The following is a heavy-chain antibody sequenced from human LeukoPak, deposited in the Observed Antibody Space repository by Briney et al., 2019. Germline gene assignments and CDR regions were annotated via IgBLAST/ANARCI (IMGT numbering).Heavy chain of an antibody. D-gene: IGHD6-13*01. CDR2: IKQDGSES. V-gene: IGHV3-7*01. CDR3: ATGQGSRWDN. Sequence: PGRSLRLSCALSGFSFTNHWMSWVRQAAGKRLEWVGNIKQDGSESYYVGSVKGRFTISRDNAKTSLYLQMDSLRGEATAVYYCATGQGSRWDNWGLGTLVTVSS. CDR1: GFSFTNHW. J-gene: IGHJ4*02.